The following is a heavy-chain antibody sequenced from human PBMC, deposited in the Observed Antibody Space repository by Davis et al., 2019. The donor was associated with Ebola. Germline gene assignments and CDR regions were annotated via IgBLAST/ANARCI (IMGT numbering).Heavy chain of an antibody. CDR1: GFTFSSYG. CDR3: ASPPPGVDDYGDLMLDS. D-gene: IGHD4-17*01. Sequence: GESLKISCAASGFTFSSYGMHWVRQAPGKGLEWVSYISSSGSTIYYADSVKGRFTISRDNAKNSLYLQMNSLRAEDTAVYYCASPPPGVDDYGDLMLDSWGQGTLVTVSS. CDR2: ISSSGSTI. V-gene: IGHV3-48*04. J-gene: IGHJ4*02.